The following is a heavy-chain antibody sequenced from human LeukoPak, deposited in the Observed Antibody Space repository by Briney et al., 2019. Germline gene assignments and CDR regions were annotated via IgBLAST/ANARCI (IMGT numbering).Heavy chain of an antibody. CDR1: GFTFSNYA. Sequence: GGSLRLSCAASGFTFSNYAMNWVRQSPGKGLEWVSGVTGSGGRTFYADSVKGRFIISRDNSKNTVYLQMNSLRAEDTAIYYCAKEASYDSRAAFESRGQGTLVTGSS. V-gene: IGHV3-23*01. J-gene: IGHJ4*02. CDR3: AKEASYDSRAAFES. D-gene: IGHD3-22*01. CDR2: VTGSGGRT.